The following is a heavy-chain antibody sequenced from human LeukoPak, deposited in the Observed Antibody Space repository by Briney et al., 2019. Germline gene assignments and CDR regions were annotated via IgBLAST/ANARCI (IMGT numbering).Heavy chain of an antibody. Sequence: ASVKVSCKASGYTFTGYYMHWVRPAPGQGLEWMGWINPNSGGTNYAQKFQGRVTMTRDTSISTAYMELSRLRSDDTAVYYCARGYSYERPLDVWGQGTTVTVPS. CDR1: GYTFTGYY. V-gene: IGHV1-2*02. D-gene: IGHD2-15*01. CDR3: ARGYSYERPLDV. J-gene: IGHJ6*02. CDR2: INPNSGGT.